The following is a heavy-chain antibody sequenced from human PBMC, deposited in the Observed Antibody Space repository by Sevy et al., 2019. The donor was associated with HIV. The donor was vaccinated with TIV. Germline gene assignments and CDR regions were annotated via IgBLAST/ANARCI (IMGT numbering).Heavy chain of an antibody. D-gene: IGHD3-10*01. V-gene: IGHV1-2*06. J-gene: IGHJ3*02. CDR3: AIECGITMANAFDI. Sequence: ASVKVSCKAFGYTFTDYYMHWVRQAPGQGLEWMGQINPHSGVTNYAQKFQGRVTMTRDTSISTAFMELSRLRSDDTAVYYCAIECGITMANAFDIWGQGTMVTVSS. CDR2: INPHSGVT. CDR1: GYTFTDYY.